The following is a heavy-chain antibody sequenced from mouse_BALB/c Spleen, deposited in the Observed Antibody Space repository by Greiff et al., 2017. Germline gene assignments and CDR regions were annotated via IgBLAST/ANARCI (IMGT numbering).Heavy chain of an antibody. J-gene: IGHJ3*01. V-gene: IGHV14-4*02. CDR2: IDPENGDT. Sequence: EVQLQQSGAELVRSGASVKLSCTASGFNIKDYYMHWVKQRPEQGLEWIGWIDPENGDTEYAPKFQGKATMTADKSSNTAYLQLSSLTSEDTAVYYCNAFAYWGQGTLVTVSA. CDR3: NAFAY. CDR1: GFNIKDYY.